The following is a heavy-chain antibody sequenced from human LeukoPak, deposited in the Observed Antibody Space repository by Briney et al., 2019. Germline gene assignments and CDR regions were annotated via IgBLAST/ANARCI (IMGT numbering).Heavy chain of an antibody. CDR1: GFTFSSYS. V-gene: IGHV3-21*01. J-gene: IGHJ4*02. Sequence: GGSLRLSCAASGFTFSSYSMNWVRQAPGKGLEWVSSISSSSGYIYYADSVKGRFTISRDNAKNSLYLQMNSLRAEDTAVYYCARNVGYSSSWWSLDYWGQGTPVTVSS. D-gene: IGHD6-13*01. CDR3: ARNVGYSSSWWSLDY. CDR2: ISSSSGYI.